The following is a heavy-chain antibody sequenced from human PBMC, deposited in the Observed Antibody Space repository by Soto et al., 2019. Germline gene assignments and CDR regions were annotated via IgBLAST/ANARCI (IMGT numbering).Heavy chain of an antibody. D-gene: IGHD6-19*01. CDR3: ARGPRKQWLGKSHADI. J-gene: IGHJ3*02. CDR2: MNPNSGNT. V-gene: IGHV1-8*01. Sequence: ASVKVSCKASGYTFTSYDINWVRQATGQGLEWMGWMNPNSGNTGYAQKFQGRVTMTRNTSISTAYMELSSLRSEDTAVYYCARGPRKQWLGKSHADIWGQGTMVTVSS. CDR1: GYTFTSYD.